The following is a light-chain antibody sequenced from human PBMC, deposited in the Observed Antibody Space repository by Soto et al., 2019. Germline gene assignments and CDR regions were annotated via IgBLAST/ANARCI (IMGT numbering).Light chain of an antibody. J-gene: IGKJ1*01. CDR3: QQYGSSYPWT. CDR1: RSVSSSY. CDR2: CAS. Sequence: EIVLTQSPGTLSLSPVERATLSCRASRSVSSSYLAWYQQKPGQAPRLLIYCASSRATGIPDRFSGSGSGTDFTLTISRLEPEDFAVYYCQQYGSSYPWTFGQGTKVDI. V-gene: IGKV3-20*01.